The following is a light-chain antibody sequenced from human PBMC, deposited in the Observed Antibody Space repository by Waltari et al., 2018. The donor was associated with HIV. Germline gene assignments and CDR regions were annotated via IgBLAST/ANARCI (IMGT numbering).Light chain of an antibody. CDR2: GAS. CDR3: QQYGASPRT. J-gene: IGKJ1*01. Sequence: EIVLKQSPGTLSLSPGERATLSCRASQSVSSRSLSWYQQRPGQAPRLLISGASSRATGIPDRFSGSGSGTDFTLTISRLEPEDVAVYYCQQYGASPRTFGQGTKVEIK. V-gene: IGKV3-20*01. CDR1: QSVSSRS.